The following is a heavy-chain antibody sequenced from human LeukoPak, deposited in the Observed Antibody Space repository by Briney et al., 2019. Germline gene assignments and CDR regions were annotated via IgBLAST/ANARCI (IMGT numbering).Heavy chain of an antibody. D-gene: IGHD3-10*01. CDR3: ARDGPSGGFDP. CDR1: GASISSTSYY. Sequence: SETLSLTCSVSGASISSTSYYWGWIRRPPGKGLEWIGSISYSGTTFYSPSLESRVTISADTSKNQFSLKLSSVTAADTAVYYCARDGPSGGFDPWGQGTLVTASS. CDR2: ISYSGTT. J-gene: IGHJ5*02. V-gene: IGHV4-39*07.